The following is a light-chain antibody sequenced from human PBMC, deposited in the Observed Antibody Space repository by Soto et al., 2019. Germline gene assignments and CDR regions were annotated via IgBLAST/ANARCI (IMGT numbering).Light chain of an antibody. CDR2: DAS. J-gene: IGKJ3*01. Sequence: DIQMTQSPSSLSASVGDRVTITCQASHDITSYLNWYQHKPGKAPKLLIYDASILEAGVPERFSGSGSGTHCTFTISSRQHEDVSTYYCQKCDYLPIFGPGTTVDFK. V-gene: IGKV1-33*01. CDR3: QKCDYLPI. CDR1: HDITSY.